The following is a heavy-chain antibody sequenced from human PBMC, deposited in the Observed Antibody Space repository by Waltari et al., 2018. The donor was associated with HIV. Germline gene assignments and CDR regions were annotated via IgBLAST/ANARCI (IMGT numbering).Heavy chain of an antibody. D-gene: IGHD3-16*01. CDR3: TGDLKGQGGY. V-gene: IGHV3-49*03. J-gene: IGHJ4*02. CDR2: IRSKAYGGTT. CDR1: GFTFGNYA. Sequence: EVQLVESGGGLVQPGRSLRLSCTASGFTFGNYAMSWFRQAPGKGLEWISFIRSKAYGGTTEYAASVKGRFTISRDDSKSIAYLQMNSLKTEDTAVYYCTGDLKGQGGYWGQGTLVTVSS.